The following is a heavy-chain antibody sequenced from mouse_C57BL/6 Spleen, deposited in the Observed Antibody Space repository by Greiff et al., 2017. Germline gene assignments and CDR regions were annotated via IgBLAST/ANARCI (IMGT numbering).Heavy chain of an antibody. CDR1: GYSITSGSY. Sequence: EVKLEESGPGLVKPSQSLSLTCSVTGYSITSGSYWNWIRQFPGNKLEWMGYLSYDGSNNYNPSLKNRISITRDTSKNQFFLKLNSVTTEDTATYYCASYYCGSSYDWYFDVWGTGTTVTVSS. V-gene: IGHV3-6*01. J-gene: IGHJ1*03. CDR2: LSYDGSN. D-gene: IGHD1-1*01. CDR3: ASYYCGSSYDWYFDV.